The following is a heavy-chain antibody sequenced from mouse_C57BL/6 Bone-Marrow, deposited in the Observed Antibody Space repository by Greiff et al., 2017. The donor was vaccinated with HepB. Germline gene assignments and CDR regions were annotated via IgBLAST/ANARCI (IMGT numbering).Heavy chain of an antibody. Sequence: EVMLVESGGDLVKPGGSLKLSCAASGFTFSSYGMSWVRQTPDKRLEWVATISSGGSYTYYPDSVKGRFTISRDNAKNTLYLQMSSLKSEDTAMYYCARQLGDWFAYWGQGTLVTVSA. CDR2: ISSGGSYT. J-gene: IGHJ3*01. D-gene: IGHD3-1*01. V-gene: IGHV5-6*01. CDR1: GFTFSSYG. CDR3: ARQLGDWFAY.